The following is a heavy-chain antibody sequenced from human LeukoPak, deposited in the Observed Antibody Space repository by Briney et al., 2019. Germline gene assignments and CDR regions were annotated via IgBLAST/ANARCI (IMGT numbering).Heavy chain of an antibody. J-gene: IGHJ5*02. V-gene: IGHV3-21*04. CDR1: GFTFSSYS. CDR3: AKWRTGVATIGSWFDP. D-gene: IGHD5-12*01. Sequence: GGSLRLSCAASGFTFSSYSMNWVRQAPGKGLEWVSSIDSSSSYIYYADSVKGRFTISRDNSKNTLYLQMNSLRAEDTAVYYCAKWRTGVATIGSWFDPWGQGTLVTVSS. CDR2: IDSSSSYI.